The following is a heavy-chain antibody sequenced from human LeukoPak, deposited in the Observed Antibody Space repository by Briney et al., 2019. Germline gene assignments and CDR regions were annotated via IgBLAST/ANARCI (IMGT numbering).Heavy chain of an antibody. CDR1: GGSISSYY. CDR2: IYYSGST. Sequence: SETLSLTCTVSGGSISSYYWSWIRQPPGKGLEWIGYIYYSGSTNYNPSLKGRVTISVDTSKNQFSLKLSSVTAADTAVYYCARSIYDSSGYYGWGQGTLVTVSS. V-gene: IGHV4-59*01. D-gene: IGHD3-22*01. J-gene: IGHJ4*02. CDR3: ARSIYDSSGYYG.